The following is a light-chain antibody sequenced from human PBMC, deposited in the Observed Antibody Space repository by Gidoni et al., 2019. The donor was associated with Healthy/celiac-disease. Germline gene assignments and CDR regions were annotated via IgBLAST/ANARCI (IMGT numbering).Light chain of an antibody. Sequence: SYELTQPPSVSVSPGQTASITCSGDKLGDKYACWYQQKPGQSPVLVIYQDSKRPSGIPGRFSGSNSGNTAPLTISGTQAMDEADYYCQAGDSSTGVVFGGGTKLTVL. CDR1: KLGDKY. V-gene: IGLV3-1*01. J-gene: IGLJ2*01. CDR3: QAGDSSTGVV. CDR2: QDS.